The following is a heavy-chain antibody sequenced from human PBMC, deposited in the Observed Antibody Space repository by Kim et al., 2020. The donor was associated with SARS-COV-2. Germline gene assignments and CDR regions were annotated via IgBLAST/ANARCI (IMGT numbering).Heavy chain of an antibody. V-gene: IGHV3-13*04. D-gene: IGHD2-15*01. CDR1: GFTFSSYD. J-gene: IGHJ4*02. Sequence: GGSLRLSCAASGFTFSSYDMHWVRQATGKGLEWVSAIGTAGDTYYPGSVKGRFTISRENAKNSLYLQMNSLRAGDTAVYYCARGGLGCCSGGSCYRGFDYWGQGTLVTVSS. CDR2: IGTAGDT. CDR3: ARGGLGCCSGGSCYRGFDY.